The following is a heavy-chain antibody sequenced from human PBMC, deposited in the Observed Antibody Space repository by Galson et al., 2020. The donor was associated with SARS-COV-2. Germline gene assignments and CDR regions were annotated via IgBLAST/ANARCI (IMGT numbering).Heavy chain of an antibody. CDR1: GGSISSSSYY. D-gene: IGHD6-19*01. CDR2: INYSGST. J-gene: IGHJ4*02. V-gene: IGHV4-39*01. Sequence: ETSETLSLTCTVSGGSISSSSYYWGWIRQPPGKGLEWIGGINYSGSTYYNPSLKSRVTISVDTSKNQFSLKLSSVTAADTAIYYCASTRAGIAVAGQGKYYFDYWGQGTLVTVSS. CDR3: ASTRAGIAVAGQGKYYFDY.